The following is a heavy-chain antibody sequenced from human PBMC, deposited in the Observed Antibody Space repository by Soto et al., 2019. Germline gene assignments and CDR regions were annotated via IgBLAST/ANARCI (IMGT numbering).Heavy chain of an antibody. CDR3: ATCTIAVVFSTTIDAFDI. CDR1: ADIFSNYD. V-gene: IGHV1-8*01. Sequence: QVQLVQSGAEVKKPGASVKVSCRASADIFSNYDINWVRQAAGQGLEWMGWMNPRSGNTGSAQEFKGRVTMTRNTSISTAYREVSSLRSEDTAVYYCATCTIAVVFSTTIDAFDIWGQGTMVTVSS. CDR2: MNPRSGNT. J-gene: IGHJ3*02. D-gene: IGHD3-22*01.